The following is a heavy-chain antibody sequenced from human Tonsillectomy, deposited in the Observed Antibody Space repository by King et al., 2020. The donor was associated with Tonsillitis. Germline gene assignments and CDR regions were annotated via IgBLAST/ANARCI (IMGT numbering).Heavy chain of an antibody. V-gene: IGHV2-26*01. CDR2: IFSNDEK. CDR1: GFSLSNARMG. D-gene: IGHD3-9*01. CDR3: ARIPITYYDILTGYSYYFDY. Sequence: VTLKESGPVLVKPTETLTLTCTVSGFSLSNARMGVSWIRQPPGKALEWLAHIFSNDEKSYSTSLKSRLTTSNDTSKSQVVLTMTNMDPVDTATYYCARIPITYYDILTGYSYYFDYWGQGTLVTVSS. J-gene: IGHJ4*02.